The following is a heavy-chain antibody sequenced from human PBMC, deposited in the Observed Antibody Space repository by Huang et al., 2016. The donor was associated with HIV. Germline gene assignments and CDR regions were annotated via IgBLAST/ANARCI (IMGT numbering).Heavy chain of an antibody. V-gene: IGHV4-59*01. D-gene: IGHD6-6*01. Sequence: QVQLQESGPGLVKPSETLSLSCTVSGGSMSSYYWSWIRQPPGKGLEWIGYIYYNGTTNYTPSLSSRVTISVDTSKNQFSLRLSSVTAADTAVYYCASASIAARRWFDPWGQGSLVTVSS. CDR3: ASASIAARRWFDP. J-gene: IGHJ5*02. CDR2: IYYNGTT. CDR1: GGSMSSYY.